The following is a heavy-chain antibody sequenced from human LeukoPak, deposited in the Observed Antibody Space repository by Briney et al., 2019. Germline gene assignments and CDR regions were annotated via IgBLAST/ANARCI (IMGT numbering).Heavy chain of an antibody. CDR1: GGSISSTTYY. CDR2: IYYSGST. D-gene: IGHD2-2*02. J-gene: IGHJ4*02. CDR3: ARGRPAAINYFDY. Sequence: PSETLSLTCTVSGGSISSTTYYWGWIRQPPGKGLEWIGSIYYSGSTYYNPSLKSRVTISVDTSKNQFSLKLSSVTAADTAVYYCARGRPAAINYFDYWGQGTLVTVSS. V-gene: IGHV4-39*01.